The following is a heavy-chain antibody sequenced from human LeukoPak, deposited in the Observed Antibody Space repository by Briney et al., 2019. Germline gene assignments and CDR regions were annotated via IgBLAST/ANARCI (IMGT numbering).Heavy chain of an antibody. CDR2: IYYSGST. Sequence: SETLSLTCTVSGGSISSSSYYWGWIRQPPGKGLEWIGSIYYSGSTYYNPSLKSRVTISVDTSKNQFSLKLSSVTAADTAVYYCARQPGQRVPAAISAFDIWGQGTMVTVSS. V-gene: IGHV4-39*01. D-gene: IGHD2-2*02. J-gene: IGHJ3*02. CDR1: GGSISSSSYY. CDR3: ARQPGQRVPAAISAFDI.